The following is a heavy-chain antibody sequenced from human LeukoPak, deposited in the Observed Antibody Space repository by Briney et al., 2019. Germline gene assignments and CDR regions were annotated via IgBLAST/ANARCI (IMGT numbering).Heavy chain of an antibody. CDR2: IKQAGSEK. V-gene: IGHV3-7*04. J-gene: IGHJ4*02. CDR3: ARGERLNYY. D-gene: IGHD6-25*01. Sequence: GGSLSLSCAASGFTFSSYWMGWVRQAPGRGLEGVASIKQAGSEKPYVDSVNGRFTISRDNTKTSLYLQRTSLRAEDTAVYYCARGERLNYYWGQGTLVTVSS. CDR1: GFTFSSYW.